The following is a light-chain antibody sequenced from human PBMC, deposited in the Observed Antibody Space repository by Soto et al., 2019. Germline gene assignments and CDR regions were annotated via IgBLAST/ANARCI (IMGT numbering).Light chain of an antibody. V-gene: IGLV2-8*01. CDR1: SSDVGGYNF. CDR3: SSYAGSNRGYV. Sequence: QSALTQPPSASGSPGQSVTISCTGTSSDVGGYNFVSWFQQPPGKAPKLIIYEVSGRPSGVPDRFSGSKSGNTATLTVSGLQAEDDADYYCSSYAGSNRGYVFGTGTKLTVL. J-gene: IGLJ1*01. CDR2: EVS.